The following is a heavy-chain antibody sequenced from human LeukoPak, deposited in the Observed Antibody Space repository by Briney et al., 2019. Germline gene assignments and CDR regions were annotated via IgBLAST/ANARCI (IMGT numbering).Heavy chain of an antibody. D-gene: IGHD2-2*01. Sequence: SETLSLTCSVSGYSFTSGHYWGWIRQPPGKGPEWIANIYHTGSAHYNPSLKSRVTISVDTSKNQFSLKLSSVTAADTAVYYCARYCTSTTCILRGFDYWGQGTLVTVSS. J-gene: IGHJ4*02. CDR2: IYHTGSA. CDR3: ARYCTSTTCILRGFDY. V-gene: IGHV4-38-2*01. CDR1: GYSFTSGHY.